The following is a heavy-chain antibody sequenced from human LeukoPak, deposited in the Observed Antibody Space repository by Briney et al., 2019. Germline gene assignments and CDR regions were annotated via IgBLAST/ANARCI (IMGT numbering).Heavy chain of an antibody. J-gene: IGHJ4*02. CDR2: ISGSGGST. D-gene: IGHD2/OR15-2a*01. V-gene: IGHV3-23*01. CDR1: GFTFSSYA. Sequence: GGSLRLSCAASGFTFSSYAMSWVRQAPGKGLEWVSAISGSGGSTYYADSVKGRFTISRDNSKNTLYLQMNSLRAEDTAVYYCAKDPVRIEGGLYYFDYWGQGTLVTVSS. CDR3: AKDPVRIEGGLYYFDY.